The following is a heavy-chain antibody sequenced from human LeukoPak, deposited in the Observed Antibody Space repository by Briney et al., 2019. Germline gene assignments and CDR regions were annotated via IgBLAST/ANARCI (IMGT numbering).Heavy chain of an antibody. CDR2: MKYDGSEI. V-gene: IGHV3-7*01. Sequence: GGSLRLSCAASGFSFSSHWMSWVRQAPGKGLERVANMKYDGSEIYYVDSVKCRFTISRDNAMNSLFLQMNSLRAEDTAVYYCARRGGYSLFDYWGQGTLVTVSS. D-gene: IGHD2-21*01. J-gene: IGHJ4*02. CDR3: ARRGGYSLFDY. CDR1: GFSFSSHW.